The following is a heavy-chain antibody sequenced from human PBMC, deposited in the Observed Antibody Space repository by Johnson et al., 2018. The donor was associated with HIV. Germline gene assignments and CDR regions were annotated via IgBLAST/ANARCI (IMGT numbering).Heavy chain of an antibody. CDR1: GFTFSSYG. CDR3: AKERGIVVVRDAFDI. D-gene: IGHD3-22*01. Sequence: QLVESGGGVVQPGGSLRLSCAASGFTFSSYGMHWVRQAPGKGLEWVAFIRYDGSNKYYADSVKGRFTISRDNSKNTLYLQMNSLRAEDTAVYYCAKERGIVVVRDAFDIWGQGTMVTVSS. V-gene: IGHV3-30*02. CDR2: IRYDGSNK. J-gene: IGHJ3*02.